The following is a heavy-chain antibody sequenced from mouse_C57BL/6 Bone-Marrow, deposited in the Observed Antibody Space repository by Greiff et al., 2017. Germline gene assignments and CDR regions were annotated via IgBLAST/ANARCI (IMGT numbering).Heavy chain of an antibody. V-gene: IGHV1-72*01. J-gene: IGHJ3*01. CDR1: GYTFTSYW. D-gene: IGHD1-1*01. CDR3: ARGEFPYYYGSSYNPFAY. Sequence: QVQLKQPGAELVKPGASVKLSCKASGYTFTSYWMHWVKQRPGRGLEWIGRIDPNSGGTKYNEKFKSKATLTVDKPSSTAYMQLSSLTSEDSAVYYCARGEFPYYYGSSYNPFAYWGQGTLVTVSA. CDR2: IDPNSGGT.